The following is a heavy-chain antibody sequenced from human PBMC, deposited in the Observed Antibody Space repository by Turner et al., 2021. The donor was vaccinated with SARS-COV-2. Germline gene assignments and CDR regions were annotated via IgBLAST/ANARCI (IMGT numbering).Heavy chain of an antibody. D-gene: IGHD1-26*01. Sequence: EVQLVESGGGLVPPGGSLRLSCAASGFTVSSNYMSWVRQATGKGREWVSVIYSGGSTYYADSVKGRFTISKNNSKTALYLQMNSLGAEDTAVYYCARCGVGATYYFDYWGQGTLVTVSS. J-gene: IGHJ4*02. CDR1: GFTVSSNY. CDR3: ARCGVGATYYFDY. CDR2: IYSGGST. V-gene: IGHV3-66*01.